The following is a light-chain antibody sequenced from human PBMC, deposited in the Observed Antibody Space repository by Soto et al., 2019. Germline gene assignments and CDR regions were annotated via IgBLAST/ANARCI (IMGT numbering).Light chain of an antibody. CDR3: QQYNNWLVT. J-gene: IGKJ3*01. CDR2: GAS. Sequence: EIVMTQSPATLSVSPGERATLSCRASQSVSSNLAWYQQKPGQAPRLLIYGASTRATGIPARFSGSGSGTEFTLTISSLQSEEFAVYYCQQYNNWLVTFGPGTKVDIK. V-gene: IGKV3-15*01. CDR1: QSVSSN.